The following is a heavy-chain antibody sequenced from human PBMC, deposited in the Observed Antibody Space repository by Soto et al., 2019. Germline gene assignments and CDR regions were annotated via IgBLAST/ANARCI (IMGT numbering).Heavy chain of an antibody. V-gene: IGHV1-18*01. CDR2: ISPYTGNT. Sequence: ASVKVSCKASGYIFTSYGISWVRQAPGQGLEWMGWISPYTGNTHSASKVQGRLTMTTDTSTSTAYMDLGSLTSDDTAVYYCVMVDNYVTPTPQDVWGQGTTVTVSS. D-gene: IGHD3-16*01. CDR3: VMVDNYVTPTPQDV. J-gene: IGHJ6*02. CDR1: GYIFTSYG.